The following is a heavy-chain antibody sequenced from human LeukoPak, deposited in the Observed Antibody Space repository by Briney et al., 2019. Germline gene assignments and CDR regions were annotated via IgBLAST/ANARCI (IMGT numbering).Heavy chain of an antibody. D-gene: IGHD3-3*01. Sequence: PSQTLSLTCTVSGGSISSGGYYWSWIRQYPGKGLEWIGYIYYSGSTYYNPSLKSRVTISVDTSKNQFSLKLSFVTAADTAVYYCARGGRLSHGMDVWGQGTTVTASS. V-gene: IGHV4-31*03. CDR1: GGSISSGGYY. CDR2: IYYSGST. CDR3: ARGGRLSHGMDV. J-gene: IGHJ6*02.